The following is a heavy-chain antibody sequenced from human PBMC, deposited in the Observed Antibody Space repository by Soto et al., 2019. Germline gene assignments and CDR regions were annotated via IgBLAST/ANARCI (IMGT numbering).Heavy chain of an antibody. J-gene: IGHJ4*02. CDR1: GFSFNSYS. CDR3: GRDLAGGIPDY. Sequence: PGGSLRLSCAGSGFSFNSYSMNWVRQAPGKGLEWVSYISSSSTIYYADSVKGRFTISRDNAENSLYLQMNSLRAEDTAVYYCGRDLAGGIPDYWGQGTRVTVSS. D-gene: IGHD6-13*01. V-gene: IGHV3-48*01. CDR2: ISSSSTI.